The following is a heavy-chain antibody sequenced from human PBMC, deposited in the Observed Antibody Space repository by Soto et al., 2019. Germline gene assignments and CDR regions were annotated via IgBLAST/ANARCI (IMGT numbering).Heavy chain of an antibody. J-gene: IGHJ5*02. Sequence: QVHLVESGGGVVQPGKSLRLSCGASGFNFTNYSMQWVRQAPGKGLEWVAIIANNGNKKFYSDSVKGRFTVSRDNSENTLFLQMNSLRPEDTAVYYCATTTVVAAAGFDPWGHGTRVIVSS. V-gene: IGHV3-30*03. CDR1: GFNFTNYS. D-gene: IGHD2-15*01. CDR2: IANNGNKK. CDR3: ATTTVVAAAGFDP.